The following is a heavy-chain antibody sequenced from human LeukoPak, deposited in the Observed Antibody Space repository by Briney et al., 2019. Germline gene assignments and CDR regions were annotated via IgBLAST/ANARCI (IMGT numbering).Heavy chain of an antibody. Sequence: PGGSLRLSCAASGFTFSNYWMSWVRQAPGKGLEWVANIKQDGSEKYYVDSVKGRFTISRDNAKNSLYLQMNSLRAEDTAVYYCATDQPGYYYGMDVWGQGTTVTVS. CDR3: ATDQPGYYYGMDV. CDR1: GFTFSNYW. V-gene: IGHV3-7*01. CDR2: IKQDGSEK. J-gene: IGHJ6*02. D-gene: IGHD1-14*01.